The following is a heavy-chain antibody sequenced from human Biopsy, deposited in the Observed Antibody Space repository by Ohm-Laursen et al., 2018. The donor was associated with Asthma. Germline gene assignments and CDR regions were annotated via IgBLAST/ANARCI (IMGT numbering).Heavy chain of an antibody. CDR1: SGSGGYMRSGNYY. V-gene: IGHV4-39*01. J-gene: IGHJ6*02. Sequence: SETLSLTCSLSSGSGGYMRSGNYYWGWIRQPPGKGLEWIGSIYYSGTTSYNPSLESRVTVSADTSKNQFSLKLTSVTAADTAVYYCVRGSSSWHHGPFHYYYGLDVWGQGTTATVSS. CDR2: IYYSGTT. CDR3: VRGSSSWHHGPFHYYYGLDV. D-gene: IGHD6-13*01.